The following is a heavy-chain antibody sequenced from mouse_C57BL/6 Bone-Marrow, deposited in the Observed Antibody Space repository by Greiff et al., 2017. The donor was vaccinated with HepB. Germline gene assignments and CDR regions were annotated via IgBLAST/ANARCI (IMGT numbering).Heavy chain of an antibody. V-gene: IGHV1-53*01. Sequence: VQLQQPGTELVKPGASVKLSCKASGYTFTSYWMHWVKQRPGQGLEWIGNINPSNGGTKYNEKFKSKATLTVDKSSSTAYMQLSSLPSEDSAVYYCARPSYYWYFDVWGTGTTVTVSS. CDR1: GYTFTSYW. CDR2: INPSNGGT. J-gene: IGHJ1*03. CDR3: ARPSYYWYFDV.